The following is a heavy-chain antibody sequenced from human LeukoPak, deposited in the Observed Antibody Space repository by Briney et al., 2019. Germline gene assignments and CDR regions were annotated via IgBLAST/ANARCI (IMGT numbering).Heavy chain of an antibody. D-gene: IGHD3-10*01. CDR3: AKDGPTYYYGSGSCWYFDL. V-gene: IGHV3-23*01. Sequence: PGGSLRLSCAASGFTFSSYAMSWVRQAPGKGLEWVSAISGSGGSTYYADSVKGRFTISRDNSKNTLYLQMNSLRAEDTAVYYCAKDGPTYYYGSGSCWYFDLWGRGTLVTVSS. CDR2: ISGSGGST. J-gene: IGHJ2*01. CDR1: GFTFSSYA.